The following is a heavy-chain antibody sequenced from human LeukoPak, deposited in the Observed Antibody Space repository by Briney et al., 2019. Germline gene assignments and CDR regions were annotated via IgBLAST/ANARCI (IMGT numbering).Heavy chain of an antibody. D-gene: IGHD4-17*01. CDR2: ISRSSSSM. Sequence: GGSLRLSCAASGFTFSSYSMYWVRQAPGKGLEWLSYISRSSSSMYYADSVKGRFTISRDNAKNSLYLQMNSLRGEDTAVYYCVRGATVTSPFDYWGQGTLVTVSS. J-gene: IGHJ4*02. CDR1: GFTFSSYS. CDR3: VRGATVTSPFDY. V-gene: IGHV3-48*01.